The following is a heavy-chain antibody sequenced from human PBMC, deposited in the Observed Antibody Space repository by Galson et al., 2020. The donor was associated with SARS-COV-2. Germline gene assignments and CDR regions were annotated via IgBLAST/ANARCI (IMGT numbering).Heavy chain of an antibody. V-gene: IGHV4-59*11. J-gene: IGHJ6*02. Sequence: SETLSLTCSVSGDSITTHYWNWIRQPPGKGLEWLGSIYYRGSPKYNASLESRLTFSIDASKNQLSLRLSSVTAADTAVYYCAREGHGDYVHYYHYNMDVWGQGTTVTVSS. CDR2: IYYRGSP. CDR3: AREGHGDYVHYYHYNMDV. CDR1: GDSITTHY. D-gene: IGHD4-17*01.